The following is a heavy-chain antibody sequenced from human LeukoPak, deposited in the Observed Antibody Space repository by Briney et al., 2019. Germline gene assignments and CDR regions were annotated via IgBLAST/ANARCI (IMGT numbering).Heavy chain of an antibody. J-gene: IGHJ4*02. V-gene: IGHV4-4*08. Sequence: SETLSLTCSVSGGSVSSYYWSWIRQSPGKGLEWIGYIHNSGRTNYNPSLKSRVTGFVDTSKNQVSLRLSSVTAADTAVYYCARSIVGATYFDYWGQGTLVTVSS. CDR1: GGSVSSYY. CDR2: IHNSGRT. CDR3: ARSIVGATYFDY. D-gene: IGHD1-26*01.